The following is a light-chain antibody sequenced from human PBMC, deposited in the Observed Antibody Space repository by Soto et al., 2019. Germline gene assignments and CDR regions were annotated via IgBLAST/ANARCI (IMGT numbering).Light chain of an antibody. CDR3: QAWDNSVV. CDR2: DDT. J-gene: IGLJ2*01. CDR1: KLGSKY. Sequence: SYELTQPPSVSVSPGQTATMTCSGDKLGSKYVCWYQQKPGQSPVLVVYDDTKRPSGSPERFSGSNSGNTATLTISGTQAMDEADYYCQAWDNSVVFGGGTKLTVL. V-gene: IGLV3-1*01.